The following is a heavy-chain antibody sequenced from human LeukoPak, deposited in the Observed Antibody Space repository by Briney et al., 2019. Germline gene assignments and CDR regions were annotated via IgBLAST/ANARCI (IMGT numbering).Heavy chain of an antibody. CDR3: ARDLDIAAAGTGSDP. D-gene: IGHD6-13*01. CDR1: GFTVSSNY. Sequence: GGSLRLSCAASGFTVSSNYMSWVRQAPGKGLEWVSVIYSGGSTYYADSVKGRFTISRDNSKNTLYLQMNSLRAEDTAVYYCARDLDIAAAGTGSDPWGQGTLVTVSS. J-gene: IGHJ5*02. CDR2: IYSGGST. V-gene: IGHV3-53*01.